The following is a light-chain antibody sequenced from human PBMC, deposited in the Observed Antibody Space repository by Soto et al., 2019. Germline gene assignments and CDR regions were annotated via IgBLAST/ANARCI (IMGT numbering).Light chain of an antibody. CDR3: QHYGGSFI. V-gene: IGKV3-20*01. J-gene: IGKJ3*01. CDR1: QSIDRGY. Sequence: IVLTQTPGTLSLSPGDRGTLSCRASQSIDRGYLAWYQQKPGQAPRLLIYGASTRATGVPHRFSGSGSGSDFTLTISGLEPEDFAVYYCQHYGGSFIFGPGTKVDFK. CDR2: GAS.